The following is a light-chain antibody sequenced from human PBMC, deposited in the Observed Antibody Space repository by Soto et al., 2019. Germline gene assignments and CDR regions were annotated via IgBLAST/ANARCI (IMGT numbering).Light chain of an antibody. J-gene: IGLJ1*01. V-gene: IGLV2-14*01. CDR3: LSKTSSISYV. CDR2: EVS. CDR1: TSDVGGYNY. Sequence: QSVLTQPASVSGSPGQSITISCTGTTSDVGGYNYVSWYQQHLGKVPKLLIHEVSNRPSGVSNRFSGSKSGNTASLTISGLQAEDEADYYCLSKTSSISYVFGTGTKLTVL.